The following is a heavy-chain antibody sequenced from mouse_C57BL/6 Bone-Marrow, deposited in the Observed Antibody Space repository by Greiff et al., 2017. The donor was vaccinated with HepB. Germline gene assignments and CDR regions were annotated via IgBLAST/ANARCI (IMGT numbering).Heavy chain of an antibody. CDR1: GYTFTDYY. CDR3: ARLSITTAAAMDY. D-gene: IGHD1-2*01. J-gene: IGHJ4*01. V-gene: IGHV1-76*01. Sequence: QVQLQQSGAELVRPGASVKLSCKASGYTFTDYYINWVKQRPGQGLEWIARIYPGSGNTYYNEKFKGKATLTAEKSSSTAYMQLSSLTSEDSAVYFCARLSITTAAAMDYWGQGTSVTVSS. CDR2: IYPGSGNT.